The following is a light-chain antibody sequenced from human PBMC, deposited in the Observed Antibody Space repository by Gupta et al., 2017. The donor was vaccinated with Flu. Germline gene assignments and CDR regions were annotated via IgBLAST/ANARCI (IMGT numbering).Light chain of an antibody. V-gene: IGLV2-14*01. CDR1: SSDVGGYVF. CDR2: EVN. J-gene: IGLJ2*01. Sequence: QSALTQPASVSGSPGQSITISCTGTSSDVGGYVFVSWYQQHPGKAPKLMIYEVNNRPSGVSTRFSGSKSGNAASLTISGLQAEDEADYYCSSFTTSSTVVFGGGTKLTVL. CDR3: SSFTTSSTVV.